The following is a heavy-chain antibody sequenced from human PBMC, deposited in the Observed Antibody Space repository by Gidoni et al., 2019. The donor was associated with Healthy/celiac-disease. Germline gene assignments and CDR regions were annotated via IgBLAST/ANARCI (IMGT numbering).Heavy chain of an antibody. CDR1: GYTFTGYY. CDR3: AKPATLTYYYGSGSYYNRNEYFDY. D-gene: IGHD3-10*01. J-gene: IGHJ4*02. V-gene: IGHV1-2*02. Sequence: QVQLVQSGAEVKKPGASVKVSCKASGYTFTGYYMPWVRQAPGQGLEWMGWINPNSGGTNYAQKLQGRVTMTRDTSISTAYMELSRLRSDDTAVYYCAKPATLTYYYGSGSYYNRNEYFDYWGQGTLVTVSS. CDR2: INPNSGGT.